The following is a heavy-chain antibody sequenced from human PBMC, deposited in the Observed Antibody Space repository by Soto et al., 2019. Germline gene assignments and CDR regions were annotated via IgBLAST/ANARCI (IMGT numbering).Heavy chain of an antibody. J-gene: IGHJ5*02. D-gene: IGHD3-10*01. CDR2: MNPNSGKT. CDR1: GYAFASYD. Sequence: QVQLVQSGAEVKKPGASVKVSCKASGYAFASYDINWVRQATGQGLEWMGWMNPNSGKTGYAQQFQGRVTMTRNTSINTAYMELRSLTSEDTAMYYCARGAGVSWGQGTLVSVSS. CDR3: ARGAGVS. V-gene: IGHV1-8*01.